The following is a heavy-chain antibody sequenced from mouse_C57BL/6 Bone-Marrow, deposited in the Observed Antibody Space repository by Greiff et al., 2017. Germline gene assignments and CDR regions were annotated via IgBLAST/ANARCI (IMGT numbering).Heavy chain of an antibody. CDR3: ARHKGYDYDWFAY. CDR2: INSDGGST. CDR1: EYEFPSHD. D-gene: IGHD2-4*01. Sequence: EVKLMESGGGLVQPGESLKISCESNEYEFPSHDMSWVRKTPEQRLELVAAINSDGGSTYYPDTMERRFIISRANTKQTLYLQMSSLRSEDTALYYCARHKGYDYDWFAYWGQGTLVTVSA. J-gene: IGHJ3*01. V-gene: IGHV5-2*01.